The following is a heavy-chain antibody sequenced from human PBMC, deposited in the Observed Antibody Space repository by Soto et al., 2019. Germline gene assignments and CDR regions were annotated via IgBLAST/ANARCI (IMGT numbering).Heavy chain of an antibody. Sequence: SETLSLTCTVSGGSISSGDYYWSWIRQPPGKGLEWIGYIYHSGNTYYSPSLKSRVSISLDTYKNQFSLKTSSVTAADTDVYCCARELSTVQYDSSGTVAGWGQGHLVTGSS. CDR2: IYHSGNT. J-gene: IGHJ4*02. CDR1: GGSISSGDYY. D-gene: IGHD3-22*01. V-gene: IGHV4-30-4*01. CDR3: ARELSTVQYDSSGTVAG.